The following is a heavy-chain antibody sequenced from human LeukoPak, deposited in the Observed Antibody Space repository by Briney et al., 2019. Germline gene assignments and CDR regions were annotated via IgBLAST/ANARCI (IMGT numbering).Heavy chain of an antibody. CDR2: IYYSGST. CDR1: GGSISSYY. D-gene: IGHD2-15*01. Sequence: SETLSLTCTVSGGSISSYYWSWIRQPPGKGLEWIGYIYYSGSTNYNPSLKSRVTISVDTSKNQSSLKLSSVTAADTAVYYCARASPGFSRIPYYYYYCYMDVWGKGTTVTVSS. J-gene: IGHJ6*03. CDR3: ARASPGFSRIPYYYYYCYMDV. V-gene: IGHV4-59*01.